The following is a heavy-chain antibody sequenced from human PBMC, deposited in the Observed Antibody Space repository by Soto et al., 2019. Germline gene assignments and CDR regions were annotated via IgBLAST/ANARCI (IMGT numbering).Heavy chain of an antibody. Sequence: QVQLVQSGAEVKKPGASVKVSCKASGYTFTSYAMHWVRQAPGQRLEWMGWINAGNGNTKYSQKFQGRVTITRDTSASTAYMELSSLRSEDTAVYYCARRKLRFLEWLLFPFDYWGQGTLVTVSS. J-gene: IGHJ4*02. CDR1: GYTFTSYA. D-gene: IGHD3-3*01. CDR3: ARRKLRFLEWLLFPFDY. V-gene: IGHV1-3*01. CDR2: INAGNGNT.